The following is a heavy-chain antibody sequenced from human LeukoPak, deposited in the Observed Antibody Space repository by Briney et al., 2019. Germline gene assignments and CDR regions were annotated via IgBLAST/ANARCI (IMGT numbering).Heavy chain of an antibody. V-gene: IGHV1-2*02. J-gene: IGHJ5*02. CDR2: INPHTGGT. CDR3: ARAGGRSWFDP. Sequence: ASVKVSCKASGYTFTGYYMHWVRQAPGQGLEWMGWINPHTGGTNYAQKFQGRVTMTRDTSISTAYMELSRLTSDDTAVYYCARAGGRSWFDPWGQGTLVTVSS. CDR1: GYTFTGYY.